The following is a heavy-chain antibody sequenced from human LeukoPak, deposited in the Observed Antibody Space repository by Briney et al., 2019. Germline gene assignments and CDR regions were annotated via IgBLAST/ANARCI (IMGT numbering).Heavy chain of an antibody. CDR2: IYYSGST. V-gene: IGHV4-59*08. CDR3: ASSVGATLVPHDAFDI. CDR1: GGSISSYY. J-gene: IGHJ3*02. Sequence: PSETLSLTCTVSGGSISSYYWSWIRQPPGKGLEWIGYIYYSGSTNYNPSLKSRVTISVDTSKNQFSLKLSSVTAADTAVYYCASSVGATLVPHDAFDIWGQGTMVTVSS. D-gene: IGHD1-26*01.